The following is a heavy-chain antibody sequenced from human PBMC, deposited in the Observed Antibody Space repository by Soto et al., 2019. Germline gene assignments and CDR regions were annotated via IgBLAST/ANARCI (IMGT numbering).Heavy chain of an antibody. V-gene: IGHV1-2*02. CDR2: INPNSGGT. CDR1: GYTXSGYY. D-gene: IGHD6-6*01. Sequence: SXKVSCKASGYTXSGYYMDLVRQAPGQGLEWMGWINPNSGGTKYEQKFQGRVTMTRDTSISTAYMELSRLRSDDTAVYYCARDRSSSSEGWFDPWGQGTLGTVSS. CDR3: ARDRSSSSEGWFDP. J-gene: IGHJ5*02.